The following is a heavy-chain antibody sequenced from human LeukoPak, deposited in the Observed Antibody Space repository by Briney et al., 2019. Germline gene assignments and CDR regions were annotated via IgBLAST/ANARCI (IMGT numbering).Heavy chain of an antibody. J-gene: IGHJ4*02. CDR1: GYTFTIYG. D-gene: IGHD2-2*01. Sequence: ASVKVSCKTSGYTFTIYGISWVRQAPGQGLEWMGWISAYNGNTNYAQNLQGRVTMTTDRSTSTAYMELRSLRSDDTAVYYCARDEGYCSSTSCQEYFDYWGQGTLVTVSS. V-gene: IGHV1-18*01. CDR3: ARDEGYCSSTSCQEYFDY. CDR2: ISAYNGNT.